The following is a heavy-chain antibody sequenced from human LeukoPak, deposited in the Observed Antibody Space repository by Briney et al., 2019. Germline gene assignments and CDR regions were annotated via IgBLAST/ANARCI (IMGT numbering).Heavy chain of an antibody. J-gene: IGHJ4*02. CDR3: AVEDCSSISCYFF. D-gene: IGHD2-2*01. Sequence: GGSLRLACVASGFSFSSYAMTWVRQAPGKGLELVSGISGSGGSTYYADSVKGRFTISRDNSKNTLYLQMNSLRAEDTATYYCAVEDCSSISCYFFWGQGTLLTVSS. CDR1: GFSFSSYA. V-gene: IGHV3-23*01. CDR2: ISGSGGST.